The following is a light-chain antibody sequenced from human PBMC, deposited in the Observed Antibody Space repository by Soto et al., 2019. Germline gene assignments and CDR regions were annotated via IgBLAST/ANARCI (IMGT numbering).Light chain of an antibody. J-gene: IGLJ3*02. Sequence: QPVLTQPPSASGTPGQVVTISCSGSTSNIGSNYVYWYQQLPGTAPKLLIYRNNQRPSGDPDRFSGSNSGTSASLAISGLRSDDEADYYCAAWDVSLSMVFGGGTKLTFL. CDR3: AAWDVSLSMV. V-gene: IGLV1-47*01. CDR2: RNN. CDR1: TSNIGSNY.